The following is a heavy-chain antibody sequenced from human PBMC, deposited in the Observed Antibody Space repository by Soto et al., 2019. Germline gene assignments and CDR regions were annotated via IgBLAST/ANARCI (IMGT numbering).Heavy chain of an antibody. D-gene: IGHD6-13*01. Sequence: GGSLRLSCAVSGFIFSNYAMTWVRQAPGKGLEWVSGISGSGVSTYYADSVKGRFTISRDNSKNTLYLQMNSLRAEDTALYYCAKDQRGYSSTARIDYWGQGTLVTVSS. J-gene: IGHJ4*02. CDR1: GFIFSNYA. CDR3: AKDQRGYSSTARIDY. CDR2: ISGSGVST. V-gene: IGHV3-23*01.